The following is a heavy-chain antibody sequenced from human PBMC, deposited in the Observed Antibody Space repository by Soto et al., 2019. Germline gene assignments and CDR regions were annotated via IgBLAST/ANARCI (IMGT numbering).Heavy chain of an antibody. CDR1: GGSGNRGRYY. V-gene: IGHV4-61*01. J-gene: IGHJ5*01. CDR3: ARDIYTFLAILVS. CDR2: ISYTGTT. Sequence: SESLSLPCTVAGGSGNRGRYYSSWVRQPHGKGLEWIGYISYTGTTKYNSYLESRVTISVAKSNNQFSLKLRSVTAADTAVYYCARDIYTFLAILVSWVHGTLVTVSS. D-gene: IGHD3-9*01.